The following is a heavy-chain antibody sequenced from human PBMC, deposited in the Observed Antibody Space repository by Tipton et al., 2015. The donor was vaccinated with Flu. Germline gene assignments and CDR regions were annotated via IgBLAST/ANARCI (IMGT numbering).Heavy chain of an antibody. CDR1: GFTFSSYG. Sequence: QLVQSGGGVVQPGRSLRLSCAASGFTFSSYGMHWVRQAPGKGLEWVAVIWYDGSNKYYADSVKGRFTISRDNSKNTLYLQMNSLRAEDTAVYYCAREVYCSGGSCYRAFDIWGQGTMVTDSS. V-gene: IGHV3-33*01. CDR2: IWYDGSNK. J-gene: IGHJ3*02. D-gene: IGHD2-15*01. CDR3: AREVYCSGGSCYRAFDI.